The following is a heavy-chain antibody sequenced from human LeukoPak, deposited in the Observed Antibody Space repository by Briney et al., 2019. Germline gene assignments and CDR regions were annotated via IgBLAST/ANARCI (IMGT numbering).Heavy chain of an antibody. Sequence: ASVKVSCKTSGYTFSSYDINWVRQAAGQGLEWMGWMNPNSGNTGYAQKFQGRVIMTRNTSISTAYMELSSLRSEDTAAYYCARGPYSSSWYDLNRLTYYFDYWGQGTLVTVSS. V-gene: IGHV1-8*01. D-gene: IGHD6-13*01. CDR1: GYTFSSYD. CDR2: MNPNSGNT. CDR3: ARGPYSSSWYDLNRLTYYFDY. J-gene: IGHJ4*02.